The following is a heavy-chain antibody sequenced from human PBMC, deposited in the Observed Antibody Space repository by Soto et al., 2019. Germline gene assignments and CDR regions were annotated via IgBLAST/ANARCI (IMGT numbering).Heavy chain of an antibody. J-gene: IGHJ6*01. CDR2: MSGSGSGT. Sequence: DVQLLESGGGLVQPGGSLRLSCAASGFRFSTYDMSWVRQAPGKGLEWVSVMSGSGSGTYYADSVKGRFTISRDNSKNTLYLQMNSLRAEETAVYFCAKSVCHTTAFAHPSYGYNAMDVWGPGTTVTVSS. CDR3: AKSVCHTTAFAHPSYGYNAMDV. V-gene: IGHV3-23*01. CDR1: GFRFSTYD. D-gene: IGHD4-17*01.